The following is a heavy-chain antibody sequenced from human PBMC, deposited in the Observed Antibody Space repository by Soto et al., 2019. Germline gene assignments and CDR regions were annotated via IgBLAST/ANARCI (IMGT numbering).Heavy chain of an antibody. D-gene: IGHD6-13*01. Sequence: QLQLQESGSGLVKPSETLSLTCSVSGGSISSGGYSWSWIRQPPGKGLEWIGYIYHSGSTHYNPSLKSRVTISVDRSKNQFSLKLTSVTAADTAVYYCARNRVGISRYADYWGRGTRVTVSS. CDR1: GGSISSGGYS. CDR2: IYHSGST. J-gene: IGHJ4*02. CDR3: ARNRVGISRYADY. V-gene: IGHV4-30-2*01.